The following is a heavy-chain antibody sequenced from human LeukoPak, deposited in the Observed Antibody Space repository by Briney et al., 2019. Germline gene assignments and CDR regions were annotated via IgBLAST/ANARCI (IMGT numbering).Heavy chain of an antibody. CDR1: EFTFNYYA. CDR3: ARHDSFIPY. V-gene: IGHV3-23*01. CDR2: ISDNEGTT. Sequence: GGSLRLSCAASEFTFNYYALSRVRQAPGKGLEWVSGISDNEGTTYYTDSVKGRFTISRDNTKDTVYLQMNNLRADDTAVYFCARHDSFIPYWGQGTLVTVSS. D-gene: IGHD5-18*01. J-gene: IGHJ4*02.